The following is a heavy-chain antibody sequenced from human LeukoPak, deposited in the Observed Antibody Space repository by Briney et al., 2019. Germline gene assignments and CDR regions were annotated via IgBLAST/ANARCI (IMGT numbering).Heavy chain of an antibody. CDR3: ARDGSTSSLLTFFDY. V-gene: IGHV4-34*01. J-gene: IGHJ4*02. CDR1: GGSFSGYY. CDR2: INHSGST. Sequence: SPSETLSLTCAVYGGSFSGYYWSWIRQPPGKGPEWIGEINHSGSTNYNPPLKSRVTISVDTSKNQFSLKLSSVTAADTAVYYCARDGSTSSLLTFFDYWGQGTLVTVSS. D-gene: IGHD2-2*01.